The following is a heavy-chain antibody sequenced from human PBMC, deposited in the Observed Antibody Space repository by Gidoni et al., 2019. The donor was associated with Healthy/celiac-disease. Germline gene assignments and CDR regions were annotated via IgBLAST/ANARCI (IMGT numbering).Heavy chain of an antibody. J-gene: IGHJ4*02. Sequence: QVQLQQWGAGLLKPSETLSLTCAVYGGSFSGYYWSWIRQPPGKGLEWIGEINHSGSTNYNPSLKSRVTISVDTSKNQFSLKLSSVTAADTAVYYCAREDGYCSSTSGAIFDYWGQGTLVTVSS. V-gene: IGHV4-34*01. CDR1: GGSFSGYY. D-gene: IGHD2-2*03. CDR2: INHSGST. CDR3: AREDGYCSSTSGAIFDY.